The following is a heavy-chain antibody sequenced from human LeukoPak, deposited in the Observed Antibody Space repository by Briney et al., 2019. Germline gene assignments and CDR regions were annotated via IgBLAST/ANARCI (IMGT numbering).Heavy chain of an antibody. Sequence: GGSLRLSCAASGFIFSSYAMSCVRQAPGKGLEWVSALSGSGGNTYYADSVKGRFTISRDNSKSTLYLQMNSLRAEDTAVYYCAKAVDTAMVEFDYWGQGTLVTVSS. CDR1: GFIFSSYA. V-gene: IGHV3-23*01. CDR2: LSGSGGNT. J-gene: IGHJ4*02. CDR3: AKAVDTAMVEFDY. D-gene: IGHD5-18*01.